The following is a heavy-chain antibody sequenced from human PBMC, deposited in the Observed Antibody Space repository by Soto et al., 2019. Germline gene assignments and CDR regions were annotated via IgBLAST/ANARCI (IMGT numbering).Heavy chain of an antibody. CDR1: GGSISSSSYY. D-gene: IGHD6-19*01. CDR3: ASHLWYSSGWSRGAFDI. Sequence: SETLSLTCTVSGGSISSSSYYWGWIRQPPGKGLEWIGSIYYSGSTYYNPSLKSRVTISVDTSKNQFSLKLSSVTAADTAVYYCASHLWYSSGWSRGAFDIWGQGTMVTVSS. J-gene: IGHJ3*02. V-gene: IGHV4-39*01. CDR2: IYYSGST.